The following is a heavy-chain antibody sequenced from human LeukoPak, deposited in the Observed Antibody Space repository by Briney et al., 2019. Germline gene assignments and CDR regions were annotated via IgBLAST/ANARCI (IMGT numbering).Heavy chain of an antibody. J-gene: IGHJ4*02. CDR2: IYPGDSDT. CDR3: ARLLRNIAAAVYYFDY. V-gene: IGHV5-51*01. CDR1: GYNFTSYW. D-gene: IGHD6-13*01. Sequence: KDGESLKISCKGSGYNFTSYWIGWVRQMPGKGLEWMGIIYPGDSDTRYSPSFQGQVTISADKSISTAYLQWSSLKASDTAMYYCARLLRNIAAAVYYFDYWGQGTLVTVSS.